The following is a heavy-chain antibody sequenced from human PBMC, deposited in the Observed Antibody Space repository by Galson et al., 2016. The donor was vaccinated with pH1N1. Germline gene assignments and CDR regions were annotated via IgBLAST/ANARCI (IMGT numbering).Heavy chain of an antibody. CDR2: IYYRGIT. CDR1: GGSISNRNYY. V-gene: IGHV4-39*01. J-gene: IGHJ4*02. Sequence: SETLSLTCTVSGGSISNRNYYWGWIRQPPGKGLQWIANIYYRGITYYNASLKSRVTISVDTSKHQFSLKLYSVIAADTAGYYCGCLWYGEYLDYWVPGTRVTAS. CDR3: GCLWYGEYLDY. D-gene: IGHD3-10*01.